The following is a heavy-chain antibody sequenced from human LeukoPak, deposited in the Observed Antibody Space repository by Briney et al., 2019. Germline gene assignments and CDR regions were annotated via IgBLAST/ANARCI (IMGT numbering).Heavy chain of an antibody. D-gene: IGHD1-1*01. V-gene: IGHV1-69*05. Sequence: GASVKVSCKASGGTFNSYAITWVRQAPGQGLEWMGGIIPLFGIANYAQKFQGRVTITTDESTSTAYMEVNSLRSEDTAVYYCARGPIWMERDYYFYYYMDVWGKGTTVTVSS. J-gene: IGHJ6*03. CDR3: ARGPIWMERDYYFYYYMDV. CDR1: GGTFNSYA. CDR2: IIPLFGIA.